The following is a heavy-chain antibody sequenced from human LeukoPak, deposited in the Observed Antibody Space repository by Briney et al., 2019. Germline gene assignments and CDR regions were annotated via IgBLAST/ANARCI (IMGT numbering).Heavy chain of an antibody. D-gene: IGHD4-11*01. CDR1: GYSISSGYD. CDR2: VFHTGSS. CDR3: ARGISTTGHDY. J-gene: IGHJ4*02. Sequence: PTHPLDLTWAVGGYSISSGYDWDSIRKPPCKGSEWIGSVFHTGSSYYIPSLKSRVTISVDTSKNQFSLEVSSVTAADTAIYYCARGISTTGHDYWGPGTLVTVSS. V-gene: IGHV4-38-2*01.